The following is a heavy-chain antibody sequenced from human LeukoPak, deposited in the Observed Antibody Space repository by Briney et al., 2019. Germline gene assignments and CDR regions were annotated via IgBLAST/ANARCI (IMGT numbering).Heavy chain of an antibody. Sequence: SETLSLTCAVYGGSFSGYYWSWIRQPPGKGLEWIGSIYDSGSTYYNPPLKSRVTISVDTSRNQFSLKLNSVTAADTAVYYCARHYGPWGQGTLVTVSS. D-gene: IGHD3-16*01. CDR2: IYDSGST. CDR3: ARHYGP. J-gene: IGHJ5*02. CDR1: GGSFSGYY. V-gene: IGHV4-34*01.